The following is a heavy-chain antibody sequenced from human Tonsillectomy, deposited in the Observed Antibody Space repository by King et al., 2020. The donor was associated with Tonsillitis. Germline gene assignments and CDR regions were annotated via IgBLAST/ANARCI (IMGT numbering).Heavy chain of an antibody. J-gene: IGHJ4*02. D-gene: IGHD2-15*01. V-gene: IGHV3-7*03. Sequence: VQLVESGGGLVQPGGSLRLSCAASGFTFSSYWVSWVRQAPGKGLEWVANIKQDGSKKEYVDSVEGRFTISRDNAENSLYLQMNSLRADDTAVYYCAREGQGGFDFWGQGTLVIVSS. CDR1: GFTFSSYW. CDR3: AREGQGGFDF. CDR2: IKQDGSKK.